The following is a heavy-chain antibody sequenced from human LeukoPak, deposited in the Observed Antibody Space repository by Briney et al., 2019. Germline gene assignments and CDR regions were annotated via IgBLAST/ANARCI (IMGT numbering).Heavy chain of an antibody. CDR2: INENGRDT. J-gene: IGHJ4*02. CDR3: ATETVSYFDH. V-gene: IGHV3-23*01. Sequence: PGGSLRLSCAASGFSFSSYAMTWVRQVPGTGLEWVSTINENGRDTYYAGSVKGRFAISRDNSKNTVYLQMNSLRAEDAALYYCATETVSYFDHWGQGVLVIVSA. D-gene: IGHD4-11*01. CDR1: GFSFSSYA.